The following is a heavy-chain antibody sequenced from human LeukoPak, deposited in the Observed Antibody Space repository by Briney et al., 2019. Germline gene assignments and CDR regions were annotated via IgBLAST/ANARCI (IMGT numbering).Heavy chain of an antibody. CDR3: ARERLRFLEM. J-gene: IGHJ4*02. D-gene: IGHD3-3*01. Sequence: SETLSLTCTVSGYSISSGYYWGWIRQPPGKGLEWIGSIYHSGSTYYNPSLKSRVTISVDTSKNQFSLKLSSVTAADTAVYYCARERLRFLEMWGQGTLVTVSS. CDR1: GYSISSGYY. V-gene: IGHV4-38-2*02. CDR2: IYHSGST.